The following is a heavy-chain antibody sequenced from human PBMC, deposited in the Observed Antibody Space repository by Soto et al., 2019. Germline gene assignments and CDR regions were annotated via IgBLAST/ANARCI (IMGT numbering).Heavy chain of an antibody. CDR3: ARDSDSGADSGWFDP. J-gene: IGHJ5*02. Sequence: PGGSLRLSCAASGFTFSNYGMHWVRQAPGKGLEWVAGIWYDGSNPYYAGSVKGRFTISRDSSKNTVYLQINSLRAEDTAVFYGARDSDSGADSGWFDPWGQGTLVTVSS. V-gene: IGHV3-33*01. D-gene: IGHD4-17*01. CDR2: IWYDGSNP. CDR1: GFTFSNYG.